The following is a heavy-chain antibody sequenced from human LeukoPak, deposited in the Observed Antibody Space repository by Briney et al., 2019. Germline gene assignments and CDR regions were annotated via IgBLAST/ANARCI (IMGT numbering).Heavy chain of an antibody. CDR2: VDPEDGET. Sequence: GASVKVSCKASGYTFTDYYMHWVQQAPGKGLEWMGRVDPEDGETVYAEKFQGRVTITADTSTDTAYMELSSLRSEDTAVYYCATDQGATTLELYALDIWGQGTMVTVSS. CDR3: ATDQGATTLELYALDI. V-gene: IGHV1-69-2*01. D-gene: IGHD1-26*01. J-gene: IGHJ3*02. CDR1: GYTFTDYY.